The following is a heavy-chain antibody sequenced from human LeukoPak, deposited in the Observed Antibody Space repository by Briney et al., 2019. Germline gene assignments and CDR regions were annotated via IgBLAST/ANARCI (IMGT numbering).Heavy chain of an antibody. J-gene: IGHJ4*02. CDR3: AKEADSSGWTELDY. V-gene: IGHV3-23*01. D-gene: IGHD6-19*01. CDR1: GFTFSSFN. Sequence: GGSLRLSCAASGFTFSSFNMNWVRQAPGKGLEWVSGIIGSGGSTYSADSVKGRFTISRDNSKNTLYLQMNSLRAEDTAVYYCAKEADSSGWTELDYWGQGTLVSVSS. CDR2: IIGSGGST.